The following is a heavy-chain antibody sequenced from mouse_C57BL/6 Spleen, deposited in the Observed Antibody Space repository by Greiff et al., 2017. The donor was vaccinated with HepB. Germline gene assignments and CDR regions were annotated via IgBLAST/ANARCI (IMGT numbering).Heavy chain of an antibody. Sequence: EVNVVESGAELVRPGASVKLSCTASGFNIKDDYMHWVKQSPEQGLEWIGWIDPENGDTEYTSKFQGKVTITADTSSNTAYLQLSSLTSEDTAVYYCTKGGRGCWGQGTLFTVSA. V-gene: IGHV14-4*01. CDR2: IDPENGDT. J-gene: IGHJ3*01. D-gene: IGHD1-1*02. CDR3: TKGGRGC. CDR1: GFNIKDDY.